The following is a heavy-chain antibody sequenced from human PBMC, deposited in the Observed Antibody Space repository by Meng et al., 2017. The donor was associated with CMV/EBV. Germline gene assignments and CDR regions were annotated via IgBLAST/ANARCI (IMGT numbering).Heavy chain of an antibody. CDR1: GFTFSSYA. CDR3: ARGLGTLRFLEWLPLDFDY. V-gene: IGHV3-30*04. J-gene: IGHJ4*02. Sequence: GGSLRLSCAASGFTFSSYAMHWVRQAPGEGLEWVAVISYDGSNKYYADSVKGRFTISRDNSKNTLYLQMNSLRAEDTAVYYCARGLGTLRFLEWLPLDFDYWGQGTLVTVSS. CDR2: ISYDGSNK. D-gene: IGHD3-3*01.